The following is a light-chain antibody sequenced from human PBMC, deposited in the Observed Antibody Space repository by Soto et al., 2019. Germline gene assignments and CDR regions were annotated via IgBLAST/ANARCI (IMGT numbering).Light chain of an antibody. CDR3: QHYGDSSWT. V-gene: IGKV3-20*01. Sequence: APRSLSPGDRATLSCRATENLRTFLAWYQQKPGQAPRLLIYGVSSRATGIPDRFSGSGSGTDFTLTISRLEPEDFAVYFCQHYGDSSWTFGQGTKVDI. CDR1: ENLRTF. J-gene: IGKJ1*01. CDR2: GVS.